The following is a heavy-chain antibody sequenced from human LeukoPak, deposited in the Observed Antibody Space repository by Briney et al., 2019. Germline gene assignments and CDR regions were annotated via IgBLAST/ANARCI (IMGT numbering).Heavy chain of an antibody. D-gene: IGHD5-12*01. CDR3: AREDIGMDV. Sequence: PGGSLRLSCAASGFTFKNAWMSWVRQAPGKGLEWFSYISSGSSTIYYADSVKGRFTISRDNGKNSLYLQMNSLRDEDTAVYYCAREDIGMDVWGQGTTVTVSS. CDR1: GFTFKNAW. J-gene: IGHJ6*02. CDR2: ISSGSSTI. V-gene: IGHV3-48*02.